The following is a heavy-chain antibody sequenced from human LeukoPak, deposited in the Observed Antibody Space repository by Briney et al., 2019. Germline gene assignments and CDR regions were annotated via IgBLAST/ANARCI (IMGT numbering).Heavy chain of an antibody. CDR2: IRYDGSNDGSNY. CDR3: AKDRQTSSLGY. D-gene: IGHD3-16*01. J-gene: IGHJ4*02. CDR1: GFTFSGYG. Sequence: PSGGSLRLSCAASGFTFSGYGMHWVRQAPGKGLEWVAFIRYDGSNDGSNYYYSDSVKGRFTISRDNSKNTLYLQMNSLRAEDTAVYYCAKDRQTSSLGYWGQGTLVTVSS. V-gene: IGHV3-30*02.